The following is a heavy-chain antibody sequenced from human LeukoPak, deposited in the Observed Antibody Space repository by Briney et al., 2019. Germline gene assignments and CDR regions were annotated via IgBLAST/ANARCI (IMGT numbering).Heavy chain of an antibody. J-gene: IGHJ5*02. Sequence: EASVKVSCKASGYTFTSYYMHWVRQAPGQGLEWMGIINPSGGSTSYAQKFQGRVTITRNTSISTAYMELSSLRSEDTAVYYCARGLVTIFGVVVWFDPWGQGTLLTVSS. V-gene: IGHV1-46*01. CDR1: GYTFTSYY. D-gene: IGHD3-3*01. CDR3: ARGLVTIFGVVVWFDP. CDR2: INPSGGST.